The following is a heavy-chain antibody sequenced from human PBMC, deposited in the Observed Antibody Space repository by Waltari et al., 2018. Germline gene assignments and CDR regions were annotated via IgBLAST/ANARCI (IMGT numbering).Heavy chain of an antibody. J-gene: IGHJ4*02. CDR1: GISVSIYA. D-gene: IGHD3-10*01. V-gene: IGHV3-30*01. Sequence: QVQLVASGGGVVQPGKSLPLSCEVSGISVSIYAMPWVRKAQGKGLGGVAVISFDGNNIYFADSVKGRFTINRDNSKNTLSLQMNSLTPEDTAIYYCARDGHSYFYGSWSDYWGQGTLVTVSS. CDR3: ARDGHSYFYGSWSDY. CDR2: ISFDGNNI.